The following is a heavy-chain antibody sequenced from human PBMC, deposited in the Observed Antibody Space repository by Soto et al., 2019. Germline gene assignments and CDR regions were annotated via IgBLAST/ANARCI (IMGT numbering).Heavy chain of an antibody. Sequence: PGGSLRLSCAASGFTFSSYGMHWVRQAPGKGLEWVAVISYDGSNKYYADSVKGRFTISRDNSKNTLYLQMNSLRAEDTAVYYCANDGGLNPYSSGHLDYWGQGTLVTAPQ. V-gene: IGHV3-30*18. CDR1: GFTFSSYG. D-gene: IGHD6-19*01. CDR3: ANDGGLNPYSSGHLDY. J-gene: IGHJ4*02. CDR2: ISYDGSNK.